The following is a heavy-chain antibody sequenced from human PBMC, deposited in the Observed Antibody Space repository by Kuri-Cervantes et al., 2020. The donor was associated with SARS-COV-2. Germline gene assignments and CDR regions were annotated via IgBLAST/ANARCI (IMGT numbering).Heavy chain of an antibody. D-gene: IGHD2-8*01. CDR1: GYSISSSNW. J-gene: IGHJ4*02. CDR3: ARQAIVLMVYATTFDY. Sequence: GSLRLSCAVSGYSISSSNWWGWIRQPPGKGLEWIGSIYYSGSTYYNPSLKSRVTISVDTSKNQFSLKLSSVTAADTAVYYCARQAIVLMVYATTFDYWGQGTLVTVSS. V-gene: IGHV4-39*01. CDR2: IYYSGST.